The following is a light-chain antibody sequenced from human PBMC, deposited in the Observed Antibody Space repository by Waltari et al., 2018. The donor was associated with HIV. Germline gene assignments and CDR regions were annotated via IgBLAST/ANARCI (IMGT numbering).Light chain of an antibody. CDR2: KDT. CDR1: VVAEKY. Sequence: SYELTQPSSVSVSPGQTARITCSGAVVAEKYARWFQQKPGQAPVLVIYKDTERPSGIPERFSGSSSGATVTLTISGAQVEDEADYYCYSPADNNPHVVFGGGTKLTVL. J-gene: IGLJ2*01. CDR3: YSPADNNPHVV. V-gene: IGLV3-27*01.